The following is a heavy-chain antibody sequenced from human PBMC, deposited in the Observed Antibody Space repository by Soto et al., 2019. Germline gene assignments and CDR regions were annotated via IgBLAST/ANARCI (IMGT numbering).Heavy chain of an antibody. J-gene: IGHJ4*02. D-gene: IGHD3-16*01. V-gene: IGHV3-74*03. CDR2: INGDGTDT. CDR3: AREVGRGSGSYYLDY. Sequence: LRLSCAASGFTFSMYWMHWVRQAPGKGLLWVSRINGDGTDTTYADSVRGRFTISRDNAKNTVYLQMNGLRAEDTAVYYCAREVGRGSGSYYLDYWGQETLVTVSS. CDR1: GFTFSMYW.